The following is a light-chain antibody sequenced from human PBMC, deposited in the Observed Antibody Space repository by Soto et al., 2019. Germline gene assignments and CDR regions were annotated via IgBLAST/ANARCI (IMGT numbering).Light chain of an antibody. V-gene: IGKV3-20*01. CDR3: QHYGSSQYT. CDR2: GAS. J-gene: IGKJ2*01. CDR1: QSVSSTY. Sequence: EIVLTQSPGTLSLSPGERVTLSCRASQSVSSTYLAWYQQKPGQAPRLLIYGASSRATGISDRFSGSGSGTDFALTISRLEPEDFAVYYCQHYGSSQYTFGQGTKLEIK.